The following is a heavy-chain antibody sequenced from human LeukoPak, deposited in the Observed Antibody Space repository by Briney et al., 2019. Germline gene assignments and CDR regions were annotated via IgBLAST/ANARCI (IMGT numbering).Heavy chain of an antibody. D-gene: IGHD2-2*01. Sequence: SVKVSCKASGGTFSSYAISWVRQAPGQGLEWMGGIIPIFGTANYAQKFQGRVTITTDESTSTAYMELSSLRSEDRAVYYCARGGIVPTGILSGDWQKYDPYDIWGQGTMVTVSS. J-gene: IGHJ3*02. CDR3: ARGGIVPTGILSGDWQKYDPYDI. CDR2: IIPIFGTA. CDR1: GGTFSSYA. V-gene: IGHV1-69*05.